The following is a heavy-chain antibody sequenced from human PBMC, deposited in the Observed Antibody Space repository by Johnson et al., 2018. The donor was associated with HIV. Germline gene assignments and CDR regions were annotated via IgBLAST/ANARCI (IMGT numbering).Heavy chain of an antibody. CDR3: ARQVYCSSTSCSSAFDI. Sequence: VQLVESGGGVVQPGRSLRLSCAASGFTFSSSAMHRVHQAPGNGLEWVSAIGTAGDTYYPGSVKGRFTISRENAKNSLYLQMNSLSAGDTAVYYCARQVYCSSTSCSSAFDIWGQGTVVTVSS. V-gene: IGHV3-13*01. J-gene: IGHJ3*02. D-gene: IGHD2-2*01. CDR2: IGTAGDT. CDR1: GFTFSSSA.